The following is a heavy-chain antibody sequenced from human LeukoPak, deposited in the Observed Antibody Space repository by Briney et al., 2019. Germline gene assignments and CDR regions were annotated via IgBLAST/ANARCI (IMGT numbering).Heavy chain of an antibody. Sequence: GGSLRLSCGASGFTFSNYGMLWVRQAPGKGLEWVAFIRYDGNNKLYADSMKGRFTVSRDNSKNTLYLQLNSLRAEDTAIYYCAKRMYTSGGAFDYWGQGTLVTVSS. CDR3: AKRMYTSGGAFDY. V-gene: IGHV3-30*02. D-gene: IGHD6-19*01. CDR1: GFTFSNYG. CDR2: IRYDGNNK. J-gene: IGHJ4*02.